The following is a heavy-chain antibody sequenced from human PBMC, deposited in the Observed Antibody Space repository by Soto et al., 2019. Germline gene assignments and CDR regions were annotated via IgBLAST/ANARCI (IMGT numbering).Heavy chain of an antibody. CDR1: GDSVSTNTAS. D-gene: IGHD5-12*01. V-gene: IGHV6-1*01. CDR2: TYFRSKLYN. Sequence: QTLSLTCAISGDSVSTNTASWNGIRQSPSRGIEWLGRTYFRSKLYNDYAVSVKSRIIINTDTSHNQFSLPMYSVTPEDTAVYFCAKGDNLGPKTGYAFDPWGQGIMVTVSS. CDR3: AKGDNLGPKTGYAFDP. J-gene: IGHJ5*02.